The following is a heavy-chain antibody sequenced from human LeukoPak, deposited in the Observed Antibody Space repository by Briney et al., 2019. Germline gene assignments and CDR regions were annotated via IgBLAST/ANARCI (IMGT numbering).Heavy chain of an antibody. V-gene: IGHV3-23*01. CDR2: ISGSGGST. D-gene: IGHD3-22*01. J-gene: IGHJ4*02. CDR3: AKGGIMIVVILYYFDY. Sequence: GGTLRLSCAASGFTFSSYGMSWVRQAPGKGLEWVSAISGSGGSTYYADSVKGRFTISRDNSKNTLYLQMNSLRAEDTAVYYCAKGGIMIVVILYYFDYWGQGTLVTVSS. CDR1: GFTFSSYG.